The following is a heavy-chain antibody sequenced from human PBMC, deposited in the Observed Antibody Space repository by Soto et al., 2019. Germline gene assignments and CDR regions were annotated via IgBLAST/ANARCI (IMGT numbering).Heavy chain of an antibody. CDR1: GFTFSSYS. V-gene: IGHV3-21*01. D-gene: IGHD4-17*01. CDR3: ARDRYGDYVFDY. J-gene: IGHJ4*02. CDR2: ISSSSSYI. Sequence: EVQLVESGGGLVKPGGSLRLSCAASGFTFSSYSMNWVRQAPGKGLEWVSSISSSSSYIYYADSVKGQFTISRDNAKNSLYLQMNSLRAENTAVYYCARDRYGDYVFDYWGQGTLVTVSS.